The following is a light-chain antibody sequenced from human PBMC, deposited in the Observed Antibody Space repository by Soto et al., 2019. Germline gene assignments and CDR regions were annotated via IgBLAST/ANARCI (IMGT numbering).Light chain of an antibody. CDR1: QSVVDNY. V-gene: IGKV3-20*01. CDR3: QQHGVSPRFT. Sequence: VLTQSPGTLSLSPGERATLSCRASQSVVDNYLAWYQQKPGQAPRLLIYGASSRATGIPDRFSGSGSGTDFSLNISRLEPEDFAVYYCQQHGVSPRFTFGQGTKLEI. J-gene: IGKJ2*01. CDR2: GAS.